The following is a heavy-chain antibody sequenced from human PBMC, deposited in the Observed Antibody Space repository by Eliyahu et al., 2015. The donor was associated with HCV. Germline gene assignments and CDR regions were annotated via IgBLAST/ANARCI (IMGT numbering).Heavy chain of an antibody. D-gene: IGHD3-3*01. V-gene: IGHV4-34*01. CDR2: INHSGST. J-gene: IGHJ4*02. Sequence: QVQLQQWGAGLLKPSETLSLTCAVYGGSFSGYYWSWIRQPPGKGLEWIGEINHSGSTNYNPSLKSRVTISVDTSKNQFSLKLSSVTAADTAVYYCARFSRSDFWSGYRRYYFDYWGQGTLVTVSS. CDR1: GGSFSGYY. CDR3: ARFSRSDFWSGYRRYYFDY.